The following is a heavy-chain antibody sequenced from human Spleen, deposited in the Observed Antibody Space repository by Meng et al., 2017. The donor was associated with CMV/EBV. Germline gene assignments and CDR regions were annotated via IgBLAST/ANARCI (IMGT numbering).Heavy chain of an antibody. D-gene: IGHD3-3*01. V-gene: IGHV3-7*01. CDR3: ARDRYYDFWSGYYTYYGMDV. CDR2: IKQDGSDK. Sequence: GGSLRLSCAASGFTFSNYWMSWVRQAPGKGLEWVANIKQDGSDKYYVDSVKGRFTISRDNAKNSLYLQMNSLRAEDTAVYYCARDRYYDFWSGYYTYYGMDVWGQGTTVTVSS. J-gene: IGHJ6*02. CDR1: GFTFSNYW.